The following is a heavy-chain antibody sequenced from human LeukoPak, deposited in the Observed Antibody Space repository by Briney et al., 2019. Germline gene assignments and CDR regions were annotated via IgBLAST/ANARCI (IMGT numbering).Heavy chain of an antibody. Sequence: PSETLSLTCTVSTGSISGYHWSWIRQPPGKGLEWIGYIYYIGSTNYNPSLKSRVTISVDTSKNQFSLRLSSVTAADTAVYYCTRGTVTTRYFDYWGQGALVTVSS. V-gene: IGHV4-59*08. CDR3: TRGTVTTRYFDY. D-gene: IGHD4-11*01. J-gene: IGHJ4*02. CDR1: TGSISGYH. CDR2: IYYIGST.